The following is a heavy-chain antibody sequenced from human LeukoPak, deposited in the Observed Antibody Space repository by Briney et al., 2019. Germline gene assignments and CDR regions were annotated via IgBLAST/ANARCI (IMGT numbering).Heavy chain of an antibody. CDR2: IYPDDSDT. CDR3: ARQRGASGSVNWFDP. CDR1: GYSFSSYW. Sequence: GESLKISCETSGYSFSSYWIGWLRQMPGAGREWVGAIYPDDSDTRYSPSFHGQVAISADKSSRTAYLQWTSLKASDTGIYYCARQRGASGSVNWFDPWGQGTQVTVSS. V-gene: IGHV5-51*01. J-gene: IGHJ5*02. D-gene: IGHD3-10*01.